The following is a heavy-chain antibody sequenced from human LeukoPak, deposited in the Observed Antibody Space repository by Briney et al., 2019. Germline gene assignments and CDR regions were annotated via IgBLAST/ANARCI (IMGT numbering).Heavy chain of an antibody. Sequence: GESLNISCKGSGYTFTTYWIGWVCQMPGKGLEWVGIIYPGDSDPRYSPSFQGQVTISADKSISTAYLQWSSLKASDSAMYYCARHGLGSSWFGFDYWGQGTLVTVSS. V-gene: IGHV5-51*01. CDR2: IYPGDSDP. CDR1: GYTFTTYW. CDR3: ARHGLGSSWFGFDY. J-gene: IGHJ4*02. D-gene: IGHD6-13*01.